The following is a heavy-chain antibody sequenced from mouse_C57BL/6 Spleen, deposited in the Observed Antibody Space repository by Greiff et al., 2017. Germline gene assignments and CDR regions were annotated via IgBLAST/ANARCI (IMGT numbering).Heavy chain of an antibody. Sequence: QVQLQQSGTELVKPGASVKLSCKASGYTFTSYWMHWVKQRPGQGLEWIGTINPSNGGTNYNEKFKSKATLTVDKSSSTASMQLSSLTSDDSAVYYCARRGGSSYPYYFDYWGKGTTLTVSS. V-gene: IGHV1-53*01. D-gene: IGHD1-1*01. CDR1: GYTFTSYW. J-gene: IGHJ2*01. CDR3: ARRGGSSYPYYFDY. CDR2: INPSNGGT.